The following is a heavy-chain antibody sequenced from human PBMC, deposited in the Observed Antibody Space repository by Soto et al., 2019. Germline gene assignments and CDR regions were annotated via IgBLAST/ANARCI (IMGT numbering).Heavy chain of an antibody. V-gene: IGHV3-23*01. Sequence: GGSLRLSCAAYGFTFSSYDMSWVRQAPGKGLEWVSAISVSGGSNYYAHSVKGRFTISRDNSKNTLYLQMIRLRAEDTSVYFCAKSRVVGATVDSYGMDVWGQGTTVTVSS. CDR2: ISVSGGSN. D-gene: IGHD1-26*01. J-gene: IGHJ6*02. CDR1: GFTFSSYD. CDR3: AKSRVVGATVDSYGMDV.